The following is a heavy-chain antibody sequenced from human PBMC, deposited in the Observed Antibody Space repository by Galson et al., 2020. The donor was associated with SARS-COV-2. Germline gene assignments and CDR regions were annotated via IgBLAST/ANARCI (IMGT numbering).Heavy chain of an antibody. CDR2: IFYSGNA. CDR3: ARVVESRRGGYNFYFDR. V-gene: IGHV4-31*01. CDR1: GGSIITTSYY. D-gene: IGHD5-12*01. Sequence: SETLSLTCTVSGGSIITTSYYWSWIRQPPGKGLEYIGYIFYSGNAYYNPSLKSQATISVDTSKNQFSLKLDSVTAADTAVYYCARVVESRRGGYNFYFDRWGQGTLVSVSA. J-gene: IGHJ4*02.